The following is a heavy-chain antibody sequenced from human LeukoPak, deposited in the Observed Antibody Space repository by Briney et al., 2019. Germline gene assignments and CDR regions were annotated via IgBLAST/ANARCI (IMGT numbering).Heavy chain of an antibody. Sequence: ESGPTLVKPTQTLTLTCTFAGFSLSTSGVGVGWIRQPPGKALEWLALIYWDDDKRYSPSLKSRRTITKDNSKNQVVLTMTNMDPVDTATYYCAHTKYSYGSYYFDYWGQGTLVTVSS. V-gene: IGHV2-5*02. CDR2: IYWDDDK. J-gene: IGHJ4*02. CDR3: AHTKYSYGSYYFDY. CDR1: GFSLSTSGVG. D-gene: IGHD5-18*01.